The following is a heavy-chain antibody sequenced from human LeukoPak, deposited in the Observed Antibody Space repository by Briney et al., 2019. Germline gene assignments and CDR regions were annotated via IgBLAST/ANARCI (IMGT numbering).Heavy chain of an antibody. J-gene: IGHJ3*02. Sequence: PSGTLSLTCTVSGGSISSSSYYWGWIRQPPGKGLEWIGSIYYSGSTYYNPSLKSRVTISVDTSKNQFSLKLSSVTAADTAVYYCARHLGYCSSTSCLDAFDIWGQGTMVTVSS. V-gene: IGHV4-39*01. CDR2: IYYSGST. CDR1: GGSISSSSYY. D-gene: IGHD2-2*01. CDR3: ARHLGYCSSTSCLDAFDI.